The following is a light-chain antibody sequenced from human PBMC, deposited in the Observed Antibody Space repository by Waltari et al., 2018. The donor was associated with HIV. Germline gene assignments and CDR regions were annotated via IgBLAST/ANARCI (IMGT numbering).Light chain of an antibody. CDR1: QSVSSSY. CDR3: QQRSNSPRT. CDR2: GAS. V-gene: IGKV3D-20*02. J-gene: IGKJ1*01. Sequence: EIVLTQSPGTLSLSPGERATLSCRASQSVSSSYLAWYQQKPGQAPRLLIYGASSRATGIPDRFSGSGSGTDFTLTISSLEPEDFAVYYCQQRSNSPRTFGQGTKVEFK.